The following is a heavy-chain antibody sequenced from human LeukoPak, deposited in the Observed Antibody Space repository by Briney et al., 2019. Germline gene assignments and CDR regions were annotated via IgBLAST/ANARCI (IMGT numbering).Heavy chain of an antibody. J-gene: IGHJ6*03. V-gene: IGHV4-59*08. D-gene: IGHD6-13*01. CDR3: ARHIGGGIEDMDV. Sequence: PSETLSLTCTVSGGSIGTYYWSWIRQSPGKGLEWIGYIYVTGTRYNPYLQSRVTISVDRSRNQFSLKMSSVTAADTAVYYCARHIGGGIEDMDVWDKGTKVIVSS. CDR1: GGSIGTYY. CDR2: IYVTGT.